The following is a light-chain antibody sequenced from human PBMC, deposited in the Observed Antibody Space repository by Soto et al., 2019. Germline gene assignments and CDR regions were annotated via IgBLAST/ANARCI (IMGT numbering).Light chain of an antibody. J-gene: IGKJ1*01. CDR2: GAS. V-gene: IGKV3D-7*01. CDR1: QSVSSSY. CDR3: QQDYNSR. Sequence: PGDRVTLSCRASQSVSSSYLTWYQQKPGQAPRLLIYGASTRATSIPARFSGSGSGTDFTLTISSLQPEDCAVYYCQQDYNSRFGQGTKVEIK.